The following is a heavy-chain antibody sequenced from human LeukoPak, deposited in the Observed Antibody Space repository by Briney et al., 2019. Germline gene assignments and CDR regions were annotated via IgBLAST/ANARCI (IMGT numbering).Heavy chain of an antibody. CDR2: IIPIFGTA. Sequence: ASVKVSCKASGGTFSSYAISWVRQAPGQGLEWMGGIIPIFGTANYAQKFQGRVTITTDESTSTAYMELSSLRSEETAVYYCAVGVLSGGHEWAFYIWGQGTMVTVSS. V-gene: IGHV1-69*05. D-gene: IGHD5-12*01. J-gene: IGHJ3*02. CDR3: AVGVLSGGHEWAFYI. CDR1: GGTFSSYA.